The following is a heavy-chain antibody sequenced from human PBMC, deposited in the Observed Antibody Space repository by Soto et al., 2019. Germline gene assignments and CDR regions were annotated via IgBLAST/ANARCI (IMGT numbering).Heavy chain of an antibody. Sequence: GGSLRLSCAASGFTFSSYAMSWVRQAPGKGLEWVSAISGSGGSTYYADSVKGRFTISRDNSKNTLYLQMNSLRAEDTAVYYCAKGHQKWPKTATAIPNWGKGTLVTVST. CDR3: AKGHQKWPKTATAIPN. D-gene: IGHD2-2*02. CDR1: GFTFSSYA. V-gene: IGHV3-23*01. J-gene: IGHJ4*02. CDR2: ISGSGGST.